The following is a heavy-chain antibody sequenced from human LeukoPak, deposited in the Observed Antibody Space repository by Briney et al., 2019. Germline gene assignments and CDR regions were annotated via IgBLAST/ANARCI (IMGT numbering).Heavy chain of an antibody. J-gene: IGHJ2*01. V-gene: IGHV1-24*01. Sequence: ASVKVSCKVSGYTLTELSMHCVRQAPGKRRGWMGGFDPEDGETIYAQKFQGGVTMPEDTSTDTAYMELSSLRSEDTAVYYCATSSEGSTSCYPECVNWYFDLWGRGTLVTVSS. D-gene: IGHD2-2*01. CDR3: ATSSEGSTSCYPECVNWYFDL. CDR2: FDPEDGET. CDR1: GYTLTELS.